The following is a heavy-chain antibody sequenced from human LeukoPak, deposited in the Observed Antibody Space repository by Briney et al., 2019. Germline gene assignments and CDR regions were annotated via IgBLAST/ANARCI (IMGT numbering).Heavy chain of an antibody. V-gene: IGHV3-30*18. D-gene: IGHD2-8*02. CDR2: ISYDGSDK. Sequence: GRSLRLSCTASGFTFSTYGMHWVRQAPGKGLEWVAIISYDGSDKYYAHSVKGRFTISRDNSKNTLYLQMNSLRAEDTAVYYCAKDFVLYWSKYYFDHWGQGTLVTVSS. J-gene: IGHJ4*02. CDR1: GFTFSTYG. CDR3: AKDFVLYWSKYYFDH.